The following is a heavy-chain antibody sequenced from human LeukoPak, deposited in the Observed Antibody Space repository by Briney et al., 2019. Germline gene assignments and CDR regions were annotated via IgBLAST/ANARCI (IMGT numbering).Heavy chain of an antibody. CDR3: AKDRGMIVVWHFDY. V-gene: IGHV3-23*01. CDR2: ISGSGGST. CDR1: GFTFSSYA. J-gene: IGHJ4*02. D-gene: IGHD3-22*01. Sequence: GGPLRLSCAASGFTFSSYAMSWVRQAPGKGLEWVSAISGSGGSTYYADSVKGRFTISRDNSKNTLYLQMNSLRAEDTAVYYCAKDRGMIVVWHFDYWGQGTLVTVSS.